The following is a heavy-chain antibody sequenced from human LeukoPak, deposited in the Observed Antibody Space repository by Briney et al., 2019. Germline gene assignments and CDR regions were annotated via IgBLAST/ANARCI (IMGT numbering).Heavy chain of an antibody. CDR3: ARSSDRRLPDY. Sequence: PSETLSLTCTVSGGSISSYYWSWIRQPPGKGLEWIGYIYYSGSTNYNPSLKSRVTISIDTSKKQFSLKLSSVTAADAAVYYCARSSDRRLPDYWGQGTLVTVSS. CDR2: IYYSGST. CDR1: GGSISSYY. J-gene: IGHJ4*02. D-gene: IGHD2-21*02. V-gene: IGHV4-59*01.